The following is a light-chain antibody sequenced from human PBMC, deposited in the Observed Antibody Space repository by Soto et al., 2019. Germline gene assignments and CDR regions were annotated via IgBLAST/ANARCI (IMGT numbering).Light chain of an antibody. Sequence: IHKTASASQLSASVGDRVPIPCRASQSISSWLAWYQQKPGKAPKLLIYAASSLQSGVPSRFSGSGSGTDFTLTISDLQPEDFASYYCQQSYNSPLTFGGGTKVDIK. CDR3: QQSYNSPLT. J-gene: IGKJ4*01. CDR2: AAS. V-gene: IGKV1-39*01. CDR1: QSISSW.